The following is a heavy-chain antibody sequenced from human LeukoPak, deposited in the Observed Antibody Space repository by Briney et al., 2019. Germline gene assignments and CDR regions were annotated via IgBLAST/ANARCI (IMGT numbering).Heavy chain of an antibody. CDR3: ARKALHSSYNWFDP. Sequence: ASVRVSCKSSGYTFTSYGISWVRPAPGQGLEWMGWISAYNGNTNYAQKLQGRVTMTTDTSTSTAYMELRSLRSDDTAVYYCARKALHSSYNWFDPWGQGTLVTVSS. CDR2: ISAYNGNT. D-gene: IGHD1-26*01. V-gene: IGHV1-18*01. CDR1: GYTFTSYG. J-gene: IGHJ5*02.